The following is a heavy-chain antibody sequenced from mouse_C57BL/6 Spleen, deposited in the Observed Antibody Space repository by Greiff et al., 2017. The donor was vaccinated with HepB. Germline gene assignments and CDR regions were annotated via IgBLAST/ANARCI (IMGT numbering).Heavy chain of an antibody. CDR3: AREGGRYYYAMDY. J-gene: IGHJ4*01. CDR2: INPNNGGT. CDR1: GYTFTDYN. V-gene: IGHV1-18*01. Sequence: DVQLVESGPELVKPGASVKIPCKASGYTFTDYNMDWVKQSHGKSLEWIGDINPNNGGTIYNQKFKGKATLTVDKSSSTAYMELRSLTSEDTAVYYCAREGGRYYYAMDYWGQGTSVTVSS.